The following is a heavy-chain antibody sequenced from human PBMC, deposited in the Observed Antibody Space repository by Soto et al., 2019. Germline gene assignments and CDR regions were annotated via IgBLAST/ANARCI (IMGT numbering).Heavy chain of an antibody. D-gene: IGHD3-9*01. Sequence: EVQLLESGGGLVQPGGSLRLSCAASGFTFSSYAMSWVRQAPGKGLEWVSAISGSGGSTYYADSVKGRFTISRDNSKNTLYLQMSSLRAEDTAVYYCSSPVDYDILAGYGDIWGQGTMVTVSS. J-gene: IGHJ3*02. CDR3: SSPVDYDILAGYGDI. CDR2: ISGSGGST. V-gene: IGHV3-23*01. CDR1: GFTFSSYA.